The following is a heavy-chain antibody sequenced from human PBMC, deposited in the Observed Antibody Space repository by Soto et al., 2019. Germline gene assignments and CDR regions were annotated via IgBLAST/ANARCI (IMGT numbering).Heavy chain of an antibody. V-gene: IGHV1-46*01. J-gene: IGHJ2*01. CDR3: ARVPGYSIGDL. D-gene: IGHD2-21*01. Sequence: ASVKVSCKASGYSFTSYGINWVRQAPGQGLEWMGIINPSGGSTSYAQKFQGRVTMTRDTSTSTVYMELSSLRSEDTAVYYCARVPGYSIGDLWGRGTLVTVSS. CDR1: GYSFTSYG. CDR2: INPSGGST.